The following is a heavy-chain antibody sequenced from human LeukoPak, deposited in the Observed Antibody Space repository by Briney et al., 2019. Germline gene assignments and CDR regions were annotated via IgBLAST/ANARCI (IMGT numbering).Heavy chain of an antibody. Sequence: ASVTVSCKSSEHTLNHHVIHWVRQAPGQGLEWMGMINPRDGSTRTLQRFQGRLTMTRDTSTSTLYMGLSSLRSEDTATYFCARGAIQEFDFWGQGTLVTVSS. J-gene: IGHJ4*02. CDR3: ARGAIQEFDF. CDR2: INPRDGST. V-gene: IGHV1-46*02. CDR1: EHTLNHHV.